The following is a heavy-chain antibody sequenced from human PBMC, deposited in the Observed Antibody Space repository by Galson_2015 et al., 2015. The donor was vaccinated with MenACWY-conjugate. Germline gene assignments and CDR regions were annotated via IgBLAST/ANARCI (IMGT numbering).Heavy chain of an antibody. V-gene: IGHV3-23*01. CDR1: GFTFSSYD. Sequence: SLRVSCEASGFTFSSYDMSWVRQAPGKGLEWVSTIRDSGTSTYYAESLKGRFTITRDNSKTTQYLQMNSLRAEDTAVYYCAKRTISVGNYGMDVWGQGTMVTVSS. D-gene: IGHD3-10*01. J-gene: IGHJ6*02. CDR2: IRDSGTST. CDR3: AKRTISVGNYGMDV.